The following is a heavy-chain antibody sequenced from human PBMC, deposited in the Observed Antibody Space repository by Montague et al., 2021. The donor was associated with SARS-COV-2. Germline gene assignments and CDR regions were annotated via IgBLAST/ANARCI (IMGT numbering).Heavy chain of an antibody. CDR1: GDSVSSNIAT. Sequence: CAISGDSVSSNIATWNWIRQSPSRGLEWLGRTYYRSKWYNDYAVSVKSRVIINPDTSNNRISLRLNSVTPEDTAVYYCARQDTSGWLTFDYWGQGILVAVPS. V-gene: IGHV6-1*01. CDR2: TYYRSKWYN. CDR3: ARQDTSGWLTFDY. J-gene: IGHJ4*02. D-gene: IGHD6-19*01.